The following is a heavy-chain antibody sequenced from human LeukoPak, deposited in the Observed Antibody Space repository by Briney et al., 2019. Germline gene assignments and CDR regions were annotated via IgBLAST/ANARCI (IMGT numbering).Heavy chain of an antibody. D-gene: IGHD4/OR15-4a*01. J-gene: IGHJ4*02. CDR1: GFTFSSYE. V-gene: IGHV3-48*03. CDR2: ISSSGSTI. CDR3: ARRAGAYSHPYDY. Sequence: GGSLRLSCAASGFTFSSYEMNWVRQAPGKRLDWVSYISSSGSTIYYADSVKGRFTISRDNAKNSLYLQMNSLRAEDTAVYYCARRAGAYSHPYDYWGQGTLVTVSS.